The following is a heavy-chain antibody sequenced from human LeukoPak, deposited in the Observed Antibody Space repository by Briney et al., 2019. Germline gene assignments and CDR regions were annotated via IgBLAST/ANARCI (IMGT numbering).Heavy chain of an antibody. D-gene: IGHD2-2*01. CDR1: GGTFISYA. CDR2: INPNSGGT. V-gene: IGHV1-2*06. CDR3: ARDRRYCSSTSCRTPNWFDP. Sequence: ASVKVSCKASGGTFISYAINWVRQAPGQGLEWMGRINPNSGGTNYAQKFQGRVTMTRDTSISTAYMELSRLRSDDTAVYYCARDRRYCSSTSCRTPNWFDPWGQGTLVTVSS. J-gene: IGHJ5*02.